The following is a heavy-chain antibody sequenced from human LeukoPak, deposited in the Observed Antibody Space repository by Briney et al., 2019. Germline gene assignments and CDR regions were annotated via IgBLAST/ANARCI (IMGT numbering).Heavy chain of an antibody. J-gene: IGHJ4*02. CDR2: IYSGGST. D-gene: IGHD3-3*02. CDR3: ARLYGTFLEWSPYFDY. V-gene: IGHV3-53*04. Sequence: GGSLRLSCAASGFTVSSNFMSWVRQAPGKGMEWVSVIYSGGSTYYADSVKGRFTISRHNSKNTLYLQMNSLRAEDTAVYYCARLYGTFLEWSPYFDYWGQGTLVTVSS. CDR1: GFTVSSNF.